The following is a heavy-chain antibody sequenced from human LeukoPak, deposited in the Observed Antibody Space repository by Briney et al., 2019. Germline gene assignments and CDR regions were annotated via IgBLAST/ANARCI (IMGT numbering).Heavy chain of an antibody. D-gene: IGHD2-15*01. J-gene: IGHJ4*02. CDR3: ARSWTPGFDY. V-gene: IGHV3-74*01. Sequence: GGSLRLSCAASGFTFSSYWMHWVRQAPGKGLVWVSCINSDGSSTSYADSVKGRFTISRDNAKNTLYLQMNSLRAEDTAVYYCARSWTPGFDYWGQGTLVTVSS. CDR1: GFTFSSYW. CDR2: INSDGSST.